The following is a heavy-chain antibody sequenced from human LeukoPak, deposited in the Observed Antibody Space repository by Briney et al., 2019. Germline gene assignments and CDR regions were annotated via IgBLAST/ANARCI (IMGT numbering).Heavy chain of an antibody. J-gene: IGHJ4*02. CDR3: ARDVRSSGWYWGFDY. CDR2: IYSGGST. Sequence: GGSLRLSCAASGFTVSNNYMTWVRQAPGKGLEWVSVIYSGGSTYYADSVKGRFAFSRDNSKNTLYLQMNSLRAEDTAVYYCARDVRSSGWYWGFDYWGQGTLVTVS. V-gene: IGHV3-53*01. D-gene: IGHD6-19*01. CDR1: GFTVSNNY.